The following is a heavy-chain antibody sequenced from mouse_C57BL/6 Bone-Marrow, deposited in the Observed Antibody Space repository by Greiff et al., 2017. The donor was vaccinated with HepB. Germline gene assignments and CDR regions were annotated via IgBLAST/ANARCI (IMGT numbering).Heavy chain of an antibody. Sequence: QVQLQQSGAELARPGASVKLSCKASGYTFTSYGISWVKQRTGQGLEWIGEIYPRSGNTYYNEKFKGKATLTAVKSSSTAYMELRSLTSEDSAVYFCASIITTVVDRFAYWGQGTLVTVSA. CDR1: GYTFTSYG. V-gene: IGHV1-81*01. J-gene: IGHJ3*01. CDR3: ASIITTVVDRFAY. CDR2: IYPRSGNT. D-gene: IGHD1-1*01.